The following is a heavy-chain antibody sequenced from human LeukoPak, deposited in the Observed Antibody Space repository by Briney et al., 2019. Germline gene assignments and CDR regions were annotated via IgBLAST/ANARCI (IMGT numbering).Heavy chain of an antibody. D-gene: IGHD2-15*01. Sequence: GESLKISCKGSGYIFANYWIGWVRQMPGKGLEWMGIIYPGDSDTRYSPSFQGQVTISADKSISTAYLQWSSLKASDTAMYYCARGSPALGWAFDIWGQGTMVTVSS. CDR2: IYPGDSDT. J-gene: IGHJ3*02. CDR3: ARGSPALGWAFDI. V-gene: IGHV5-51*01. CDR1: GYIFANYW.